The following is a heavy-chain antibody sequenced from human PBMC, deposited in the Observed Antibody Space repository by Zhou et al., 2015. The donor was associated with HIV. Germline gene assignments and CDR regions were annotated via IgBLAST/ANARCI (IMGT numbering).Heavy chain of an antibody. Sequence: VQLVQSGSEVKKPGSSVKVSCRATGLSFKDYSITWLRQVPGQGLEWMGSIIPLSGSTNYAESFFWRRSTITADKSTDMTYLELRSLRLDDTAVYYCAGHFLSDTRIRSRPWTWAQGTLVTVSS. CDR1: GLSFKDYS. V-gene: IGHV1-69*08. CDR2: IIPLSGST. J-gene: IGHJ4*02. D-gene: IGHD1-1*01. CDR3: AGHFLSDTRIRSRPWT.